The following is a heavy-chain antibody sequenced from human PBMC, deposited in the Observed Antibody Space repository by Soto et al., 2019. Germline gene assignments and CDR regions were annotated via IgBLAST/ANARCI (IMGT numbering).Heavy chain of an antibody. CDR3: AKFHDSDAYKPFFHY. D-gene: IGHD3-16*01. Sequence: GGSLRLSCAASGFTFNNYAMTWVRQAPGKGLECVSTISASGNSADYIDSVRGRFTISRDNSKNTLYLQMNSLRAEDAAVYYCAKFHDSDAYKPFFHYWGQGTLVTVSS. CDR1: GFTFNNYA. J-gene: IGHJ4*02. CDR2: ISASGNSA. V-gene: IGHV3-23*01.